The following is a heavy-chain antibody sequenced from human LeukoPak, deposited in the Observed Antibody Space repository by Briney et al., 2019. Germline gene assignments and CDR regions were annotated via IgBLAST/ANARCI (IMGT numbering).Heavy chain of an antibody. CDR3: ARSTGATGPVDY. D-gene: IGHD2-8*02. CDR2: IYPGDSDT. V-gene: IGHV5-51*01. CDR1: GYTFSTYW. J-gene: IGHJ4*02. Sequence: GESLKISCKVSGYTFSTYWIGWVRQMPGKGLEWMGIIYPGDSDTRYSPSFQGQVTMLADKSIATAYLQWSSLKASDTAMYYCARSTGATGPVDYWGQGTLVTVSS.